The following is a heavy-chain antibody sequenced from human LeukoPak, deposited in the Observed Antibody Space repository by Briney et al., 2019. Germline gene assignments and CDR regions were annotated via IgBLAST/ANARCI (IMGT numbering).Heavy chain of an antibody. V-gene: IGHV1-46*01. J-gene: IGHJ3*02. Sequence: ASVKVSCKASGYTFTSYYMHWVRQAPGQGLEWMGIINPSGGSTSYAQKFQGRITMTRDMSTSTVYMELSSLRSEDTAVYYCARSAMGYGESDAFDIWGQGTMVTVSS. CDR2: INPSGGST. CDR3: ARSAMGYGESDAFDI. CDR1: GYTFTSYY. D-gene: IGHD4-17*01.